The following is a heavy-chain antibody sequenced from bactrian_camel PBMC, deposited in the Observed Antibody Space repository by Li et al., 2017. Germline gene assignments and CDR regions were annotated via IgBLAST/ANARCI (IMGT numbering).Heavy chain of an antibody. CDR1: GYDYSPNYMV. CDR2: VYTGGSSA. V-gene: IGHV3S54*01. J-gene: IGHJ6*01. Sequence: HVQLVESGGGSVQAGGSLRLSCAASGYDYSPNYMVMGWFRRGTGKEREGVAVVYTGGSSAYYADSVKGRFTISRDVAKNMLYLQMYSLKPEDTAMYFCAADPHGGAWPPIKTDFRHWGQGTQVTVS. D-gene: IGHD2*01. CDR3: AADPHGGAWPPIKTDFRH.